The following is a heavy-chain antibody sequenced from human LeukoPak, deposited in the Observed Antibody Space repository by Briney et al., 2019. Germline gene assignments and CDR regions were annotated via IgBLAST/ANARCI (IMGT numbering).Heavy chain of an antibody. D-gene: IGHD3-3*01. V-gene: IGHV3-23*01. CDR3: AKTTIFGVVIRYNYYYGMDV. CDR2: ISGSGGST. CDR1: GFTFSSYA. J-gene: IGHJ6*02. Sequence: PGGSLRLSCAASGFTFSSYAMSWVRQAPGKGLEWVSAISGSGGSTYYADSVKGRFTISRDNSKNTLYLQMNSLRAEDTAVYYCAKTTIFGVVIRYNYYYGMDVWGQGTTVTVSS.